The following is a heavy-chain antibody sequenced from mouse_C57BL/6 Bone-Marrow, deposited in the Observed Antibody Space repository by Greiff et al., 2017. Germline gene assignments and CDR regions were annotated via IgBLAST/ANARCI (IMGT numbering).Heavy chain of an antibody. CDR3: TRSSYSNAWFAY. CDR2: IDPETGGT. CDR1: GYTFTDYE. D-gene: IGHD2-5*01. V-gene: IGHV1-15*01. Sequence: VQVVESGAELVRPGASVTLSCKASGYTFTDYEMHWVKQTPVHGLEWIGAIDPETGGTAYNQKFKGKAILTADKSSSTAYMELRSLTSEDSAVYYCTRSSYSNAWFAYGGQGTLVTVSA. J-gene: IGHJ3*01.